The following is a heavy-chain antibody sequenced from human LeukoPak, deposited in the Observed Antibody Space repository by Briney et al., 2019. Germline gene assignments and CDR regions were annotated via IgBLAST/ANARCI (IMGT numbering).Heavy chain of an antibody. V-gene: IGHV4-59*01. CDR3: ARGRSNYYGMDV. J-gene: IGHJ6*02. Sequence: LETLSLTCSVSDGSINSYYWNWIRRPPGKGLEWIGYIYYNGNTNYSPSLKSRVTMSVDTSKDLFSLKVSSVTAADTAVYYCARGRSNYYGMDVWGQGTTVTVSS. CDR1: DGSINSYY. CDR2: IYYNGNT. D-gene: IGHD1-26*01.